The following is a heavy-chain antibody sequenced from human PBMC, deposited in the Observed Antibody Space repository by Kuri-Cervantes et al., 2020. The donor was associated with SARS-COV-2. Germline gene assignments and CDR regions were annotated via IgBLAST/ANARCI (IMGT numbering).Heavy chain of an antibody. CDR1: GYTFTSYA. CDR2: INAGNGNT. Sequence: ASVKVSCKASGYTFTSYAMHWVRQAPGQRLEWMGWINAGNGNTKYSQKFQGRVTITRDTSAGTAYMELSSLRSEDTAVYYCARGGDFWYFYYGMDVWGQGTTVTVSS. D-gene: IGHD3-3*01. J-gene: IGHJ6*02. V-gene: IGHV1-3*01. CDR3: ARGGDFWYFYYGMDV.